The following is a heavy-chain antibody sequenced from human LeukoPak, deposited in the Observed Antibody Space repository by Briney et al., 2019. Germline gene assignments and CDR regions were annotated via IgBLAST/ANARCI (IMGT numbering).Heavy chain of an antibody. J-gene: IGHJ4*02. CDR1: GGSISTYY. CDR3: VLVYYGSGSYYGTPPGGDY. Sequence: SETLSLTCTVSGGSISTYYWGWIRQPPGKGLEWIGSIYYSGTTYYNPSLKSRVTLSVDTSKNQFSLKLSSVTAADTAVFYCVLVYYGSGSYYGTPPGGDYWGQGTLVTVSS. V-gene: IGHV4-39*01. D-gene: IGHD3-10*01. CDR2: IYYSGTT.